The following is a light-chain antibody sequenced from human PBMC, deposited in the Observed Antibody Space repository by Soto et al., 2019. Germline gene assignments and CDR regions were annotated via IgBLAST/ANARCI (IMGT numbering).Light chain of an antibody. CDR3: SSFSSTSTIG. CDR1: SSDVGGYNY. J-gene: IGLJ3*02. V-gene: IGLV2-14*01. Sequence: QSVLTQPASVSGSPGQSITISCIGSSSDVGGYNYVSWYQHHPGRVPKPMIFEVSDRPSGVSSRFSGSKSGNTAYLTISGLQAEDEADYYCSSFSSTSTIGFGGGTKVTVL. CDR2: EVS.